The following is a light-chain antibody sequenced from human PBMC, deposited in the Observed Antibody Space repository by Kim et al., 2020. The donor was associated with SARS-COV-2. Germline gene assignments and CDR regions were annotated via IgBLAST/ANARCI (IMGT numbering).Light chain of an antibody. CDR3: QQYRSDRS. Sequence: SASVGASVTITCRASQRSDSWLAWYQQKPGKAPRLLIYKASSLESAVPSRFSGSRSGTEFTLTISSLQPDDFATYYCQQYRSDRSFGQGPKVDIK. CDR2: KAS. V-gene: IGKV1-5*03. J-gene: IGKJ1*01. CDR1: QRSDSW.